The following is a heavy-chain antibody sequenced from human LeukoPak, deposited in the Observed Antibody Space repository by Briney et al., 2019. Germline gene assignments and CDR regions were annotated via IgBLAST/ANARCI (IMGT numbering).Heavy chain of an antibody. CDR1: GFTFSSYW. CDR2: IKQDGSEK. D-gene: IGHD3-22*01. V-gene: IGHV3-7*01. Sequence: PGGSLRLSCAASGFTFSSYWMSWGRQAPGKGREWVANIKQDGSEKYYVDSVKGRFTISRDNAKNSLYLQMNSLRAEDTAVYYCARDGSGYYSTNFHYWGQGTLVTVSS. CDR3: ARDGSGYYSTNFHY. J-gene: IGHJ4*02.